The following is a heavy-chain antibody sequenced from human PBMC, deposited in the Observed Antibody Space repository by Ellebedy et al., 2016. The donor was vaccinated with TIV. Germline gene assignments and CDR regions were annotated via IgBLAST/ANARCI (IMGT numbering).Heavy chain of an antibody. CDR2: IYYSGST. Sequence: SETLSLTCTVSGGSISSYYWSWIRQPPGKGLEWIGYIYYSGSTNYNPSLKSRVTISVDTSKNQFPLKLSSVTAADTAVYYCARGPRRGVPNWFDPWGQGTLVTVSS. J-gene: IGHJ5*02. CDR3: ARGPRRGVPNWFDP. CDR1: GGSISSYY. V-gene: IGHV4-59*08. D-gene: IGHD3-10*01.